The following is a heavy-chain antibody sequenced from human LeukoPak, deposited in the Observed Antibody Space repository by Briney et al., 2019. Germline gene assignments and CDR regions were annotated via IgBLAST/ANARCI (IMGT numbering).Heavy chain of an antibody. CDR1: GFTFSSYW. CDR3: ATGNYHAFDI. D-gene: IGHD3-16*02. V-gene: IGHV3-74*01. CDR2: LNSDGSST. J-gene: IGHJ3*02. Sequence: GRSLRLYCAASGFTFSSYWMHWVRQAPGKGLVWVSCLNSDGSSTRYADSVRGRFTISRDNAKNTLYLQMNSLRAEDTAVYYCATGNYHAFDIWGQGTMVTVSS.